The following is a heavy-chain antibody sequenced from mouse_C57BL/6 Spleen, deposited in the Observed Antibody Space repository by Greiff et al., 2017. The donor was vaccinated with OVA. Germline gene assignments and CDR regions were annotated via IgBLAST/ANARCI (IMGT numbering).Heavy chain of an antibody. J-gene: IGHJ2*01. CDR3: GSYSNYDGGVDY. CDR1: GYTFTDYY. Sequence: EVQLQQSGPELVKPGASVKISCKASGYTFTDYYMNWVKQSHGKSLEWIGDINPNNGGTSYNQKFTGKATLTVDKSSSTAYMELRSLTSEDSAVYYCGSYSNYDGGVDYWGQGTTLTVSS. CDR2: INPNNGGT. V-gene: IGHV1-26*01. D-gene: IGHD2-5*01.